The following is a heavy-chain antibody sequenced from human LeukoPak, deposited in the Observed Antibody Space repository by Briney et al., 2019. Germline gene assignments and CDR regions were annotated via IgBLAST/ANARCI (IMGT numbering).Heavy chain of an antibody. CDR2: ISYDGSNK. V-gene: IGHV3-30*18. D-gene: IGHD4-17*01. CDR3: AKDNDDYGEAYYFDY. Sequence: GGSLRLSCAASGFTFSSYGMHWVRQAPGEGLEWVAVISYDGSNKYYADSVKGRFTISRDNSKNTLYLQMNSLRAEDTAVYYCAKDNDDYGEAYYFDYWGQGTLVTVSS. CDR1: GFTFSSYG. J-gene: IGHJ4*02.